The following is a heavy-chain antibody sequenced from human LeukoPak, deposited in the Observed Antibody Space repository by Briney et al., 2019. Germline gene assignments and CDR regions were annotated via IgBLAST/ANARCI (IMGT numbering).Heavy chain of an antibody. D-gene: IGHD3-22*01. J-gene: IGHJ3*02. CDR1: GFTFSRYA. Sequence: GGSLRLSCAASGFTFSRYAMSWVRQAPAKGLEWVSAISGSGGSTYYADSVKGRFTISRDNSKNTLYLQMNSLTAEDTAVYYCAKVSTMIVVVITPPGAFDIWGPGTMVTVSS. V-gene: IGHV3-23*01. CDR2: ISGSGGST. CDR3: AKVSTMIVVVITPPGAFDI.